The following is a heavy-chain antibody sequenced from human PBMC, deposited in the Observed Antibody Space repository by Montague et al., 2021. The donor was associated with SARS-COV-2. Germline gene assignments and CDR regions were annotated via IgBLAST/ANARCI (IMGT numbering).Heavy chain of an antibody. V-gene: IGHV4-31*03. CDR2: IYYSGST. CDR3: ARAGQQLARYYYYGMDV. Sequence: TLSLTCTVSGGSISSGGHYWSWIRQHPGKGLEWIGYIYYSGSTYYNPSLKSRVTISVDTSKNQFSLKLSSVTDADTAVYYCARAGQQLARYYYYGMDVWGQGTTVTVSS. CDR1: GGSISSGGHY. J-gene: IGHJ6*02. D-gene: IGHD6-13*01.